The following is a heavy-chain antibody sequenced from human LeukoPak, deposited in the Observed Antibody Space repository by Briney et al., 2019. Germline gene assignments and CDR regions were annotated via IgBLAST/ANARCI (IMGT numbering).Heavy chain of an antibody. D-gene: IGHD2-2*01. CDR3: AKEGDIVVVPAANPDY. CDR1: GFTFSSYA. Sequence: GVSLRLSCAASGFTFSSYAMSWVRQAPGQGREWGSAISGSGGSTYYTDHVRGRFTISRDNSKNTLYLQMNSLRAEDTAVYYCAKEGDIVVVPAANPDYWGQGTLVTVYS. V-gene: IGHV3-23*01. J-gene: IGHJ4*02. CDR2: ISGSGGST.